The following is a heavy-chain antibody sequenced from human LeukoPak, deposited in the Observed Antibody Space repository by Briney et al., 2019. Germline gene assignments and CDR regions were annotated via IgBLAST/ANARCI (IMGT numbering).Heavy chain of an antibody. J-gene: IGHJ4*02. V-gene: IGHV3-21*01. CDR1: GFTFSSYS. D-gene: IGHD3-22*01. CDR2: ISSSSSYI. CDR3: ARDLNYYDSSGYYWVGYYFDY. Sequence: GGPLRLSCAASGFTFSSYSMNWVRQAPGKGLEWVSSISSSSSYIYYADSVKGRFTISRDNAKNSLYLQMNSLRAEDTAVYYCARDLNYYDSSGYYWVGYYFDYWGQGTLVTVSS.